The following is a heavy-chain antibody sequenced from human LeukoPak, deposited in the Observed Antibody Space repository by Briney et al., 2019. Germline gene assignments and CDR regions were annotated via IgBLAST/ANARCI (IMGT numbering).Heavy chain of an antibody. J-gene: IGHJ5*02. V-gene: IGHV1-2*02. Sequence: GASVKVSCKASGYTFTGYYMHWVRQAPGQGLEWMGWINPNSGGTNYAQKFQGRVTMTRDTSISTAYMELSRLRSDDTAVYYCARGYYDILTGYYTWFDPWGQGTLVTVSS. CDR3: ARGYYDILTGYYTWFDP. CDR1: GYTFTGYY. CDR2: INPNSGGT. D-gene: IGHD3-9*01.